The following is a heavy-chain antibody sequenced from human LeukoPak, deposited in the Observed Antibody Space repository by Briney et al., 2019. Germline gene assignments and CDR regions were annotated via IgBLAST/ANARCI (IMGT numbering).Heavy chain of an antibody. V-gene: IGHV1-2*02. D-gene: IGHD3-10*01. CDR1: GYTFTGYY. CDR3: ARVAYYGSGSYYTLFDY. Sequence: ASVKVSCKASGYTFTGYYMHWVRQAPGQGLEWMGWINPNSGGTNYAQKFQGRVTMTRDTSISTAYMELSRLRSDDTAVYYCARVAYYGSGSYYTLFDYWGQGTLVTVSS. J-gene: IGHJ4*02. CDR2: INPNSGGT.